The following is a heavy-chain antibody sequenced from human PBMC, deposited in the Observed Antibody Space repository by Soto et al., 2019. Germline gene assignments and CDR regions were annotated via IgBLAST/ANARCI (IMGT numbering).Heavy chain of an antibody. V-gene: IGHV4-31*03. CDR3: ARTSYYYGSGSYFSTNWFDP. Sequence: PSETLSLTCTVSGGSISSGGYYWSWIRQHPGKGLEWIGYIYYSGSTYYNPSLKSRVTISVDTSKNQFSLKLSSVTAADTAVYYCARTSYYYGSGSYFSTNWFDPWGQGTLVTVS. CDR1: GGSISSGGYY. J-gene: IGHJ5*02. CDR2: IYYSGST. D-gene: IGHD3-10*01.